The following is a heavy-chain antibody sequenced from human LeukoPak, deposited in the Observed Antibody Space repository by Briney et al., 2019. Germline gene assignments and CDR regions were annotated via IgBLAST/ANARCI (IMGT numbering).Heavy chain of an antibody. CDR2: ISGGGGDT. CDR3: ARGRSETPAAAANY. V-gene: IGHV3-23*01. CDR1: GCAFNNYA. J-gene: IGHJ4*02. Sequence: PGGSLRPSCVASGCAFNNYAITWVRQAPGKWLEWVSTISGGGGDTYYADSVKGRFTSSRDNSNNTLYLQMNTLRAEDTPVYYCARGRSETPAAAANYGGQGTLVTVSS. D-gene: IGHD2-2*01.